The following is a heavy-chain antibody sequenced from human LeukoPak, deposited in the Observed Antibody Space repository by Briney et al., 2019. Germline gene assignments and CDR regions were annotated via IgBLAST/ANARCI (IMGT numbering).Heavy chain of an antibody. V-gene: IGHV3-30*04. Sequence: QPGGSLRLSCAASGLTFSSYAMHWVRQAPGKGLEWVAVISYDGSNKYYADSVKGRFTISRDNSKNTLYLQMNSLRAEDTAVYYCARDGHFDWLSYGMDVWGKGTTVTVSS. J-gene: IGHJ6*04. D-gene: IGHD3-9*01. CDR2: ISYDGSNK. CDR1: GLTFSSYA. CDR3: ARDGHFDWLSYGMDV.